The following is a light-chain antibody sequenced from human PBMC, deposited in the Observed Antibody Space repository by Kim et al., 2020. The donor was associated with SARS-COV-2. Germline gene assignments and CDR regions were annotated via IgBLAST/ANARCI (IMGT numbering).Light chain of an antibody. J-gene: IGLJ2*01. CDR2: DVS. Sequence: QSALTQPRSVSGSPGQSVTISCTGTSSDVGGNNYVSWYQQHPDKAPKLMTYDVSERPSGVPDRFSASKSGNTASLTISGLQAEDEADYYCCSYGGTDVLFGGGTKLTVL. CDR3: CSYGGTDVL. V-gene: IGLV2-11*01. CDR1: SSDVGGNNY.